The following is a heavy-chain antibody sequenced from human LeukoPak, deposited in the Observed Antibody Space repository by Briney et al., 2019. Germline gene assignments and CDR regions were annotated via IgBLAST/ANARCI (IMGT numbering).Heavy chain of an antibody. CDR2: INWNGGST. V-gene: IGHV3-20*04. CDR3: ARRTTVTTLSRYYYYGMDV. CDR1: GFTFDDYG. J-gene: IGHJ6*02. D-gene: IGHD4-17*01. Sequence: GGSLRLSCAASGFTFDDYGMSWVRQAPGKGLEWVSGINWNGGSTGYADSVKGRFTISRDNAKNSLYLQTNSLRAEDTALYYCARRTTVTTLSRYYYYGMDVWGQGTTVTVSS.